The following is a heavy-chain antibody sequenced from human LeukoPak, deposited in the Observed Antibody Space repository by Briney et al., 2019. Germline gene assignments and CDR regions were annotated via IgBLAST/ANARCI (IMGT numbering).Heavy chain of an antibody. Sequence: PGGSLRLSCAASGFTFDDYGMSWVRQAPGKGLEWVSGINWNGGSTGYADSVKGRFTISRDNAKKSLYLQMNSLRAEDTALYYCARVGLVVAATDEYFQHWGKGTLVTVSS. CDR1: GFTFDDYG. J-gene: IGHJ1*01. D-gene: IGHD2-15*01. V-gene: IGHV3-20*04. CDR3: ARVGLVVAATDEYFQH. CDR2: INWNGGST.